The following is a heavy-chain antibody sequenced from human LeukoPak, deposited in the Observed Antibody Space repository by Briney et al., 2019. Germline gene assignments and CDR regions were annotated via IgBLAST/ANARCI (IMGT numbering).Heavy chain of an antibody. CDR2: ISGSGGST. V-gene: IGHV3-23*01. J-gene: IGHJ4*02. CDR1: GFTFSSYA. D-gene: IGHD6-19*01. CDR3: AKKTAVAGTGYYFNY. Sequence: GGSLRLSCAASGFTFSSYAMSWVRQAPGKGLEWVSAISGSGGSTYYADSVKGRFTISRDNSKNTLYLQMNSLRAEDTAVYYCAKKTAVAGTGYYFNYWGQGTLVTVSS.